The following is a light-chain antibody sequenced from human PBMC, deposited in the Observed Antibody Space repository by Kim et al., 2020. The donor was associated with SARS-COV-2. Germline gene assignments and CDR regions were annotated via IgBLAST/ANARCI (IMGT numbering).Light chain of an antibody. V-gene: IGLV2-14*03. CDR3: SSYTKSATRV. CDR2: DAY. Sequence: QSALTQPASVSGSPGQSITLSCSGTGDDIGTFNHVSWYQHHPGKAPKPIIYDAYNRPSGISARFSGSKFRSTASLTVSDLQADDEAVYYCSSYTKSATRVFGGGTQLTVL. J-gene: IGLJ2*01. CDR1: GDDIGTFNH.